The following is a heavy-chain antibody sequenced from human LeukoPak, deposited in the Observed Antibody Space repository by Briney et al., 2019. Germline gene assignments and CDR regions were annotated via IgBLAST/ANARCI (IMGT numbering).Heavy chain of an antibody. J-gene: IGHJ4*02. V-gene: IGHV1-18*01. CDR2: ISAYNGNT. CDR3: ARSTLRRDYFDY. CDR1: GYTFTSYG. Sequence: ASVKVSCKASGYTFTSYGISWVRQAPGQGLEWVGWISAYNGNTNYAQKLQGRVTMTTDTSTSTAYMELRSLRSDDTAVYYCARSTLRRDYFDYWGQGTLVTVSP. D-gene: IGHD2-2*01.